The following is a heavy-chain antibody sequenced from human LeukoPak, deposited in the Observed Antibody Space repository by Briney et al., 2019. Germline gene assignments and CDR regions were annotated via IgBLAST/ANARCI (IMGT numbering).Heavy chain of an antibody. CDR2: LSYDGSNE. CDR3: ARAYCGGDCYSRRDAFDI. D-gene: IGHD2-21*02. V-gene: IGHV3-30-3*01. CDR1: GFTFSSYT. Sequence: GGSLRLSCAASGFTFSSYTMHWVRQAPGKGLEWVAVLSYDGSNEYYADSVKGRFTISRDNSKNTLYLQMNSLRVEDTAVYYCARAYCGGDCYSRRDAFDIWGQGTMVTVSS. J-gene: IGHJ3*02.